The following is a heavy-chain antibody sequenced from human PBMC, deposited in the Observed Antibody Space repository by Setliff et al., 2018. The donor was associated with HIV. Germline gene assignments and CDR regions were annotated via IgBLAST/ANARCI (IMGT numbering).Heavy chain of an antibody. J-gene: IGHJ4*02. CDR2: ISWNRGTI. D-gene: IGHD1-26*01. V-gene: IGHV3-9*01. Sequence: PGGSLRLSCAASGFRFQDYAMHWVRQAPGKGLEWVSGISWNRGTIGYADSVKGRFTSSRDNAKSSLFLQMSGLRFEDTAIYYCASGGGREALRATAQLPHSWGQGTLVTVSS. CDR1: GFRFQDYA. CDR3: ASGGGREALRATAQLPHS.